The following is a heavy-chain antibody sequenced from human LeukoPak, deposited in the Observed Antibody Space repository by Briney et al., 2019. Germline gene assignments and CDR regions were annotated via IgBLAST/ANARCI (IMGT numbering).Heavy chain of an antibody. CDR3: AELGITMIGGV. J-gene: IGHJ6*04. CDR2: ITSISSSI. Sequence: GGSLRLSCAASGFTVSSYGMNWVRQPPGKGLEWVSSITSISSSINYADSVKGRFTISRDNAKNSIYVQMKSLRAEDTAVYYCAELGITMIGGVWGKGTTVTISS. V-gene: IGHV3-21*06. D-gene: IGHD3-10*02. CDR1: GFTVSSYG.